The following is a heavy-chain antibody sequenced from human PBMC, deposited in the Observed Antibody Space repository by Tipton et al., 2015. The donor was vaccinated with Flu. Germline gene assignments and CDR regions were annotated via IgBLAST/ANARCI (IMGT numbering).Heavy chain of an antibody. CDR2: IYTSGST. D-gene: IGHD3-22*01. J-gene: IGHJ6*02. CDR3: ARDPSRYYYDSSGMDV. CDR1: GGSISSGSYY. Sequence: LSLTCTVSGGSISSGSYYWSWIRQPAGKGLEWIGRIYTSGSTNYNPSLKSRVTISVDTSKNQFSLKLSSVTAADTAVYYCARDPSRYYYDSSGMDVWGQGTTVTVSS. V-gene: IGHV4-61*02.